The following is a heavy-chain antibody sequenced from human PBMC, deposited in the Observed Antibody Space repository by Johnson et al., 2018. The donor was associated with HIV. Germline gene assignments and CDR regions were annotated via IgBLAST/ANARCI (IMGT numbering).Heavy chain of an antibody. V-gene: IGHV3-30*18. CDR1: GFTFSSYG. J-gene: IGHJ3*02. CDR3: AKGPGDALDI. Sequence: QVQLVESGGGVVQPGRSLRLSCAASGFTFSSYGMHWVRQAPAKGLEWVAFISYDGSDKYYADSVKGRFTISRDNSKNTLYLQMNSLRAEDTALYYCAKGPGDALDIWGQGTMVTVSS. CDR2: ISYDGSDK.